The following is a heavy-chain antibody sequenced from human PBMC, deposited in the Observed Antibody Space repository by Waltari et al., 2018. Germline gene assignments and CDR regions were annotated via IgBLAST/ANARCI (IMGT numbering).Heavy chain of an antibody. CDR1: GCTFSDYG. CDR3: AKDYCAGGSCYIDD. CDR2: ILYDGSKT. J-gene: IGHJ4*02. Sequence: QVQLVESGGGVVQPGRSLRLSCAVSGCTFSDYGMHWVRQASGKGLEWVASILYDGSKTFYTDSVKGRFTISRDNSKNTLYLQMNSLRAEDTAVYFCAKDYCAGGSCYIDDWGQGTPVSVSS. V-gene: IGHV3-30*18. D-gene: IGHD2-15*01.